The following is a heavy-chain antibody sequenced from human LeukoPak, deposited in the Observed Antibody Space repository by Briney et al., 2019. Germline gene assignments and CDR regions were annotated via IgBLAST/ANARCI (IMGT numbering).Heavy chain of an antibody. V-gene: IGHV3-74*01. D-gene: IGHD2-15*01. CDR2: INADGSSA. CDR3: AKQLGYCSDGSCYFPY. J-gene: IGHJ4*02. Sequence: PGGSLRLSCAASGFTLSNYWMHWVRQAPGKGLVWVSRINADGSSASYADSVKGRFTISRDNAKNTLYLQMNSLRAEDTAVYYCAKQLGYCSDGSCYFPYWGQGTLVTVSS. CDR1: GFTLSNYW.